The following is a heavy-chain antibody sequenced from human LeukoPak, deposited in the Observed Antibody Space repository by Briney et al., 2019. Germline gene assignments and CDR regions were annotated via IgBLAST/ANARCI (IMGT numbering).Heavy chain of an antibody. Sequence: ASGKVSCKASGYTSTSYAMHWVRQATGQRLEWMGWNNAGNGNTKYSQKFQGRVTITRDTSASTAYMELSSLRSEDTAVYYCASRAGGYSNPSFYYYFGMDVWGQGTTVTVSS. CDR1: GYTSTSYA. J-gene: IGHJ6*02. CDR2: NNAGNGNT. V-gene: IGHV1-3*01. CDR3: ASRAGGYSNPSFYYYFGMDV. D-gene: IGHD4-11*01.